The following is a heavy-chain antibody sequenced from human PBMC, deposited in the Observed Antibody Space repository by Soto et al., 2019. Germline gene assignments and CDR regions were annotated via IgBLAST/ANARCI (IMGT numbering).Heavy chain of an antibody. D-gene: IGHD3-16*01. CDR3: ARTGASTSLSFFAY. CDR1: GGSFSGYY. CDR2: INHSGGT. J-gene: IGHJ4*02. Sequence: PSETLSLTCTVYGGSFSGYYWSWIRQPPGKGLEWIGEINHSGGTNYNPSLKSRVTISVDTSKNQFSLKLSSATAADTAVYYCARTGASTSLSFFAYWGQGTLVTVSS. V-gene: IGHV4-34*01.